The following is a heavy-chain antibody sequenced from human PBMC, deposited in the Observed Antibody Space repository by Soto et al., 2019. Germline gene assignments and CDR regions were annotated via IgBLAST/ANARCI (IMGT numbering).Heavy chain of an antibody. D-gene: IGHD2-2*01. V-gene: IGHV3-23*01. J-gene: IGHJ4*02. CDR2: ISGSGGST. CDR3: PYASPPLAY. CDR1: GFTFSSYA. Sequence: EVQLLESGGGLVQPGGSLRLSCAASGFTFSSYAMSWVRQAPGKGLEWVSAISGSGGSTYYADSVKGRFTISRDNSKNTLYLQITSRRAENPALYNCPYASPPLAYWGQGTLVPVPP.